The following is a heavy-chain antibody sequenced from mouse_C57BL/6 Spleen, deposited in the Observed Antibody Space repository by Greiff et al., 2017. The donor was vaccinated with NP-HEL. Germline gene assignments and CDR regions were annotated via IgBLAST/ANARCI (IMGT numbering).Heavy chain of an antibody. J-gene: IGHJ4*01. Sequence: EVQVVESGGCLVKPGGSLKLSCAASGFTFSDYGMHWVRQAPEKGLEWVAYISSGSSTIYYADTVKVRFTISRDNAKNTLFLQMTSLTSEDKAMYYCARIYYDYDGARDYGGKGTSVTVSS. CDR3: ARIYYDYDGARDY. CDR1: GFTFSDYG. CDR2: ISSGSSTI. V-gene: IGHV5-17*01. D-gene: IGHD2-4*01.